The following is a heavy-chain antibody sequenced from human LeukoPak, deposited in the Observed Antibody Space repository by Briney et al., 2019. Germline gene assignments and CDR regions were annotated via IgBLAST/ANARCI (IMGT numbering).Heavy chain of an antibody. V-gene: IGHV4-34*01. CDR1: GGSFSGYY. CDR3: ARGGGYNWFDP. Sequence: SETLSLTCAVYGGSFSGYYWSWIRQPPGKGLEWIGEINHSGSTNYNSSLKSRVTISVDMSKNQFSLKLSSMTAADTAVYYCARGGGYNWFDPWGQGTLVTVSS. CDR2: INHSGST. J-gene: IGHJ5*02.